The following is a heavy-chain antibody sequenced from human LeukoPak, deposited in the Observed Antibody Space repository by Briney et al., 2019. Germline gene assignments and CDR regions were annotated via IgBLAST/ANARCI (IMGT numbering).Heavy chain of an antibody. CDR1: GGTFSSYA. CDR2: IVPNFGTA. Sequence: SVKVSCKASGGTFSSYAISWVRQAPGQGLEWMGGIVPNFGTANYAQKFQGRVTITADKSTSTAYMELSSLRSEDTAVYYCARALRVRGARPLDYWGQGTLVTVSS. D-gene: IGHD3-10*01. J-gene: IGHJ4*02. CDR3: ARALRVRGARPLDY. V-gene: IGHV1-69*06.